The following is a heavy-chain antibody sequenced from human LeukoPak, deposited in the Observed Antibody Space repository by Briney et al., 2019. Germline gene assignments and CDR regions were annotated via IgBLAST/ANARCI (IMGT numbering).Heavy chain of an antibody. CDR3: ARKLRLGGNWFDP. CDR1: GGTFTSYA. D-gene: IGHD1-26*01. J-gene: IGHJ5*02. V-gene: IGHV1-69*13. Sequence: ASVRVSCKTSGGTFTSYAITLVRQAPGQGLEWMGKIIPISGTTNYAQKFQGRVTLTADESTSTAYMELSSLRSEDTALYYCARKLRLGGNWFDPWGQGTLVTVSS. CDR2: IIPISGTT.